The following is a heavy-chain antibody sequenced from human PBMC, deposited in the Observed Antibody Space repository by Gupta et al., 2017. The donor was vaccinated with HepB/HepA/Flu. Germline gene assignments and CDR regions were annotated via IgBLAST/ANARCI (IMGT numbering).Heavy chain of an antibody. CDR2: MSGSGTST. J-gene: IGHJ6*02. V-gene: IGHV3-23*01. D-gene: IGHD3-22*01. CDR3: ARCDSSICSYYHAMDV. Sequence: VSGMSGSGTSTYYADSVKGRFTVSRENSKNTLYLQMNNLRAEDTAVYYCARCDSSICSYYHAMDVWGQGTAVTVSS.